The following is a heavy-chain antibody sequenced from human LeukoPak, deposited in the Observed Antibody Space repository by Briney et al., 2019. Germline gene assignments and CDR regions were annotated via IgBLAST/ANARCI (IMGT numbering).Heavy chain of an antibody. CDR3: AKLSPRSG. V-gene: IGHV4-34*01. Sequence: SETLSLTCSVSGASFSDYYWSWVRQSPGKGLEWIGEINHSGVAHYNPSLKSRVTMSADPSKIQFSLNLTSLTAADSAVYYCAKLSPRSGWGQGTLVTVSS. CDR1: GASFSDYY. J-gene: IGHJ4*02. CDR2: INHSGVA. D-gene: IGHD2/OR15-2a*01.